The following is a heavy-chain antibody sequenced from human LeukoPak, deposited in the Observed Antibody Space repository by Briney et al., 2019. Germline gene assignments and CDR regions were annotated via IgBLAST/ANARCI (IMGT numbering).Heavy chain of an antibody. V-gene: IGHV3-48*01. D-gene: IGHD2-2*02. Sequence: GGSLRLSCAASGFTFSSYSMNWVRQAPGKGLEWVSYISSSSSTIYYADSVKGRFTISRDNAKNSLYLQMNSLRAEDTAVYYCARNDIVVVPAAIEGVFDIWGQGTMVTVSS. CDR2: ISSSSSTI. CDR1: GFTFSSYS. CDR3: ARNDIVVVPAAIEGVFDI. J-gene: IGHJ3*02.